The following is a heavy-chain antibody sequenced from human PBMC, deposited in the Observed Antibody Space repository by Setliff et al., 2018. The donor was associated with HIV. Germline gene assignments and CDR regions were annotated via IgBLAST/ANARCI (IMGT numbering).Heavy chain of an antibody. V-gene: IGHV1-3*01. D-gene: IGHD3-3*01. J-gene: IGHJ4*02. CDR2: INAGNGNT. CDR1: GYTFTAYA. Sequence: ASVKVSCKASGYTFTAYAMHWVRQAPGQRLEWMGWINAGNGNTKYSQRFQGRVTITRDTSASTAYMELSSLRSEDTAVYYCARAADYDFWSGYYFDYWGQGTLVTVSS. CDR3: ARAADYDFWSGYYFDY.